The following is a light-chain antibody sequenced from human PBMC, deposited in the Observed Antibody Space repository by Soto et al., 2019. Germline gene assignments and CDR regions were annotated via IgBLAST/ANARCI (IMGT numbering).Light chain of an antibody. Sequence: QSVLTQPASVSGSPGQSITISCTGTSSDVGGYNYVSWYQQHPGKAPKLIIYDVSNRPSGVSNRFSGSKSGNTASLTISGLQAEDEADYHCSSYKGSRTHAVFGGGTQLTVL. CDR1: SSDVGGYNY. CDR2: DVS. J-gene: IGLJ7*01. CDR3: SSYKGSRTHAV. V-gene: IGLV2-14*01.